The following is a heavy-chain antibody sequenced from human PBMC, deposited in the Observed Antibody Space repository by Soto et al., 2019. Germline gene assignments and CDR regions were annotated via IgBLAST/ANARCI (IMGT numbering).Heavy chain of an antibody. CDR2: IYPSDSYT. Sequence: GESLKISCKGSGYSFTSYWIGWVRQMPGKGLEWMGIIYPSDSYTNHSPSFQGHVTISADKSISTAYLQWSSLKASDTAMYYCARLVTTGGYYYYGMDVWGQGTTVTVSS. D-gene: IGHD4-17*01. V-gene: IGHV5-10-1*01. CDR3: ARLVTTGGYYYYGMDV. J-gene: IGHJ6*02. CDR1: GYSFTSYW.